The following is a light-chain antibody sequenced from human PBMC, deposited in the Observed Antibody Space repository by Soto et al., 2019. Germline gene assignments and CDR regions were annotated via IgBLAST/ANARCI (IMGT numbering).Light chain of an antibody. CDR2: GAS. Sequence: GERVALSCMASQIISVNLDCIQQKPGQGPTLLKIGASTRATGVQDRFSGSGSGKEFTLNINSLQSDDFATYYCKQYDKSPPWTFGQGTKVDI. CDR3: KQYDKSPPWT. CDR1: QIISVN. J-gene: IGKJ1*01. V-gene: IGKV3-15*01.